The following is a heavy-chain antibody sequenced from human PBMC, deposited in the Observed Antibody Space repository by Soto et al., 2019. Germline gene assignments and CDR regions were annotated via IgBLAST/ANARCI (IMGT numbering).Heavy chain of an antibody. D-gene: IGHD5-18*01. CDR1: GFTFSSYG. V-gene: IGHV3-30*18. CDR3: AKDVGAGDTAIDY. CDR2: ISYDGSNK. Sequence: QVQLVESGGGVVQPGRSLRLSCAASGFTFSSYGMHWVRQAPGKGLEWVAVISYDGSNKYYADSVKGRFTISRDNSNNTLYLQMHSLRAEDTAVYYGAKDVGAGDTAIDYWGQGTLVTVSS. J-gene: IGHJ4*02.